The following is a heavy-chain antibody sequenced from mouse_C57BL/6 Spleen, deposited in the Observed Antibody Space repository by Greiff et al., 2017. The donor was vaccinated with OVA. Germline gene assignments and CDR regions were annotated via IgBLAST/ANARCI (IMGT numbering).Heavy chain of an antibody. Sequence: VQLQQSGPVLVKPGASVKMSCKASGYTFTDYYMNWVKQSHGKSLEWIGVINPYNGGTSYNQKFKGKATLTVDKSSSTAYMELNSLTSEDSAVYYCARYDYDPYWYFDVWGTGTTVTVSS. D-gene: IGHD2-4*01. CDR2: INPYNGGT. CDR1: GYTFTDYY. J-gene: IGHJ1*03. CDR3: ARYDYDPYWYFDV. V-gene: IGHV1-19*01.